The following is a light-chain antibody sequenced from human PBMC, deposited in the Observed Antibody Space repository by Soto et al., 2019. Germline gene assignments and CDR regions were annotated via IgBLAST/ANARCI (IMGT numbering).Light chain of an antibody. CDR2: IVS. CDR1: SSDIARYYH. V-gene: IGLV2-14*01. J-gene: IGLJ1*01. CDR3: ISYTDSRSYV. Sequence: LALPASVSGSPRQSITISCNGTSSDIARYYHVAWLQQFPGKTAKRVCYIVSDRPSGVSYRFSGSKSGDTASLTISGPQAGDEADYFCISYTDSRSYVFGTGTKGT.